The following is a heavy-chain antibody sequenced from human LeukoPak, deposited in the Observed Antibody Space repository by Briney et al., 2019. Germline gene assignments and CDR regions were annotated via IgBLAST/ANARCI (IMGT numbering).Heavy chain of an antibody. V-gene: IGHV3-15*01. CDR3: TTGRIQLWLPPGDYGMDV. J-gene: IGHJ6*02. D-gene: IGHD5-18*01. CDR1: GFTFSNAW. CDR2: IKSKTDGGTT. Sequence: GGSLRLSCAASGFTFSNAWMSWVRQAPGKGLEWVGRIKSKTDGGTTDYAAPVKGRFTISRDDSKNTLYLQMNSLKTEDTAVYYCTTGRIQLWLPPGDYGMDVWGQGTTVTASS.